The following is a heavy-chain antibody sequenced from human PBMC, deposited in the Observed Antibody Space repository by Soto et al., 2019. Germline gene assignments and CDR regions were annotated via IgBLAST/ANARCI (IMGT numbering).Heavy chain of an antibody. D-gene: IGHD3-16*01. V-gene: IGHV4-61*08. CDR1: GDSVSSGDYY. CDR3: ARIPVDTYMIYWSDP. Sequence: KASETLSLTCSVSGDSVSSGDYYWSWIRQPPGKGLGWIGHVYFSGSTNYIPSLKSRLTMSVDTAKNQFSLKLNSVTAADTAVYYCARIPVDTYMIYWSDPWGQGTQVTVSS. CDR2: VYFSGST. J-gene: IGHJ5*02.